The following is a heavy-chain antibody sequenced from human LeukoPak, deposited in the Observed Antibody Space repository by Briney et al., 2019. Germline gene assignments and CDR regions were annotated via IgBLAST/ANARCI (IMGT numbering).Heavy chain of an antibody. Sequence: PSETLSLTCAVSGGSIRTYYWSWIRQPPGKGLEWIGYIYYSGSTNYNPSLKSRVTMSVDTSKNQFSLKLSSVTAADTAVYYCAMLGSGWYFDYWGQGTLVTVSS. J-gene: IGHJ4*02. CDR1: GGSIRTYY. D-gene: IGHD6-19*01. CDR2: IYYSGST. V-gene: IGHV4-59*12. CDR3: AMLGSGWYFDY.